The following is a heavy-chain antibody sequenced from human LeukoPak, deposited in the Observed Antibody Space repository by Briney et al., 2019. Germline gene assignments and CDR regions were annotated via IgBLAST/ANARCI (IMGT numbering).Heavy chain of an antibody. V-gene: IGHV4-4*07. CDR1: GGSISGYY. CDR2: IYTSGST. D-gene: IGHD6-19*01. CDR3: ARGRSSGRSRAFDI. J-gene: IGHJ3*02. Sequence: SETLSLTCTVSGGSISGYYWSWIRQPAGKGLEWIGRIYTSGSTNYNPSLRSRLTMSVDTSKNQFSLKLSSVTAADTAVYYCARGRSSGRSRAFDIWGQGTMVTVSS.